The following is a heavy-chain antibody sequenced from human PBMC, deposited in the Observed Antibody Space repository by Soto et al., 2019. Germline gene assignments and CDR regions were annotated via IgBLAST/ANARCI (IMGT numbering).Heavy chain of an antibody. J-gene: IGHJ4*02. D-gene: IGHD1-1*01. Sequence: QVQLVQSGAAVKKPGASLKVSFKASGYTFTSYDITWVRQATGQGHEWMGWMNPNSGNTGYAQKFQGRVTRTRNTSITTADMELSILRSADTAVYYCADGKCLDIWGQGTMVTVSS. CDR2: MNPNSGNT. CDR3: ADGKCLDI. CDR1: GYTFTSYD. V-gene: IGHV1-8*01.